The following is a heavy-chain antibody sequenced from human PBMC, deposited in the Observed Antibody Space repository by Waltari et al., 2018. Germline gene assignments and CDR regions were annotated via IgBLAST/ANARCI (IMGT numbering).Heavy chain of an antibody. J-gene: IGHJ4*02. V-gene: IGHV4-59*01. Sequence: QVQLQESGPGLVKPSETLSLTCTVSGGSISRYYWSWIRQPPGKGLEWIGYIYYSGSTNYNPSLKSRVTISVDTSKNQFSLKLSSVTAADTAVYYCARAGAAAGFDYWGQGTLVTVSS. CDR2: IYYSGST. CDR3: ARAGAAAGFDY. D-gene: IGHD6-13*01. CDR1: GGSISRYY.